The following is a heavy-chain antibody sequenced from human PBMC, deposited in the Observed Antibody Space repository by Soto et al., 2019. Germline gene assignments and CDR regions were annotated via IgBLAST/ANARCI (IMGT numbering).Heavy chain of an antibody. V-gene: IGHV4-59*08. CDR1: GGSISSYY. Sequence: ASETLSLTCTVSGGSISSYYWSWIRQPPGKGLEWIGYIYYSGSTNYNPSLKSRVTISVDTSKNQFSLKLSSVTAADTAVYYCARPTSIAAPPGYYYYYMDVWGKGTTVTVSS. CDR3: ARPTSIAAPPGYYYYYMDV. D-gene: IGHD6-6*01. J-gene: IGHJ6*03. CDR2: IYYSGST.